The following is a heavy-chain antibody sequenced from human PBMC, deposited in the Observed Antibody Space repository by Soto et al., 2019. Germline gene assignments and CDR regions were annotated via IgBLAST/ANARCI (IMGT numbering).Heavy chain of an antibody. Sequence: LRLSCAASGFTFSSYGMHWVRQAPGKGLEWVAVISYDGSNKYYADSVKGRFTISRDNSKNTLYLQMNSLRAEYTAVYYCAKGELGLGWSFWYWGQRTLVTVSS. CDR1: GFTFSSYG. D-gene: IGHD7-27*01. J-gene: IGHJ4*02. CDR2: ISYDGSNK. V-gene: IGHV3-30*18. CDR3: AKGELGLGWSFWY.